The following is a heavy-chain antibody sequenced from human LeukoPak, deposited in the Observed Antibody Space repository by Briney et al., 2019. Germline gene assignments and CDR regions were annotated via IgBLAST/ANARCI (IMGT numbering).Heavy chain of an antibody. CDR1: SGSISNYY. J-gene: IGHJ4*02. CDR3: ARSYGSGSYFDQ. V-gene: IGHV4-59*01. CDR2: ISNTGST. D-gene: IGHD3-10*01. Sequence: SETLSLTCIVSSGSISNYYWSWIRQPPGKGLEWIGYISNTGSTKYNPSLKSRVIISIDTSKNQFSLKLTSVTAADTAVFYCARSYGSGSYFDQWGQGTLVTVSS.